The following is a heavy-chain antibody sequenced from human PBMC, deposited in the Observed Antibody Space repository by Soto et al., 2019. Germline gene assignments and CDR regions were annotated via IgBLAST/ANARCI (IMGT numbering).Heavy chain of an antibody. J-gene: IGHJ4*02. Sequence: PSETLSLTCAIYGGSFSDYYWSWIRQPPGKRLEWIGEINHTGSTTYTPSLKSRVTISMDTSKNQFSLILNSVTAADTAVYYCARGVPPRLNVVVIQPYFDYWGQGTLVTVSS. CDR2: INHTGST. CDR3: ARGVPPRLNVVVIQPYFDY. V-gene: IGHV4-34*01. D-gene: IGHD2-21*01. CDR1: GGSFSDYY.